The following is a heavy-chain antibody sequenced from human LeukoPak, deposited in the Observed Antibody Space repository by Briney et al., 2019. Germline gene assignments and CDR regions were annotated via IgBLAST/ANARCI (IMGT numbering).Heavy chain of an antibody. D-gene: IGHD3-10*01. CDR2: IYYSGST. CDR1: GGSISTHY. Sequence: SETLSLTCTVSGGSISTHYWSWIRQPPGKGLEWIGYIYYSGSTTYSPSLKSRVTISVDTSQNQFSLRLTSVTAADTAVYYCARHRGNNVFDIWGQGTMVTVSS. J-gene: IGHJ3*02. V-gene: IGHV4-59*11. CDR3: ARHRGNNVFDI.